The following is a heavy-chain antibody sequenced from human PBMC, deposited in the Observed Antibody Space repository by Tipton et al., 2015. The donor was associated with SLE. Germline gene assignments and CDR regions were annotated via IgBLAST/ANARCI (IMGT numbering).Heavy chain of an antibody. V-gene: IGHV4-4*08. CDR2: IYTSGST. CDR1: GGSIRRFY. CDR3: ARGGASSKWLDP. Sequence: TLSLTCTVSGGSIRRFYCSWIRQPPGKALEWIGYIYTSGSTSYNPSLKSRVTMSVDTSKNQIYLNLASVNAADTAIYYCARGGASSKWLDPWGQGTLVTVSS. D-gene: IGHD6-6*01. J-gene: IGHJ5*02.